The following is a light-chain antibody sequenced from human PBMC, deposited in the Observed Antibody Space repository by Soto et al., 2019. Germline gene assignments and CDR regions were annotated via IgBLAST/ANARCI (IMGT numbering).Light chain of an antibody. CDR2: DAS. V-gene: IGKV3-11*01. J-gene: IGKJ4*01. Sequence: EIVLTQSPATLSLSPGERATLSCRASQSVNSNLAWYQQKPGQAPSLLIFDASYRATDIPARFSGSESGTDFTLTISSLEPEDFAVYYCQQRSNWPLTFGGGTKVEIK. CDR3: QQRSNWPLT. CDR1: QSVNSN.